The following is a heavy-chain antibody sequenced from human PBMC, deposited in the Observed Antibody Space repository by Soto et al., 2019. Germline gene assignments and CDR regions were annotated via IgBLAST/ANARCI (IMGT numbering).Heavy chain of an antibody. D-gene: IGHD4-17*01. J-gene: IGHJ3*02. CDR1: GFTFDDYA. CDR3: AKDMMSRYGDYAGDAFDI. V-gene: IGHV3-9*01. CDR2: ISWNSGSI. Sequence: GGSLRLSCAASGFTFDDYAMHWVRQAPGKGLEWVSGISWNSGSIGYADSVKGRFTISRDNAKNSLYLQMNSLRAEDTALYYCAKDMMSRYGDYAGDAFDIWGQGTMVTVSS.